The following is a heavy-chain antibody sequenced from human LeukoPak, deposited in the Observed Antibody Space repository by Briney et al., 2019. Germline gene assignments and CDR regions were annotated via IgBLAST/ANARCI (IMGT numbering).Heavy chain of an antibody. J-gene: IGHJ4*02. CDR1: GGTFSSYA. V-gene: IGHV1-69*04. CDR2: IIPILGIA. D-gene: IGHD3-9*01. CDR3: ARDQARYFDWLPPSGFDY. Sequence: SVKVSCKASGGTFSSYAISWVRQAPGQGLEWMGRIIPILGIANYAQKFQGRVTITADKSTSTAYMELSSLRSEDTAVYYCARDQARYFDWLPPSGFDYWDQGTLVTVSS.